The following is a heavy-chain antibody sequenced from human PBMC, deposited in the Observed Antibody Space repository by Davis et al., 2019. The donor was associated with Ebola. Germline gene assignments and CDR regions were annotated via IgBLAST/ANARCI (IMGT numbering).Heavy chain of an antibody. Sequence: GESLKISCAASGFTFSSYEMNWVRQAPGKGLEWVSSISSSSSYIYYADSVKGRFTISRDNAKNSLYLQMNSLRAEDTAVYYCARDRWDIVVVPAAMPYYYYGMDVWGQGTTVTVSS. CDR1: GFTFSSYE. CDR2: ISSSSSYI. V-gene: IGHV3-21*01. CDR3: ARDRWDIVVVPAAMPYYYYGMDV. D-gene: IGHD2-2*01. J-gene: IGHJ6*02.